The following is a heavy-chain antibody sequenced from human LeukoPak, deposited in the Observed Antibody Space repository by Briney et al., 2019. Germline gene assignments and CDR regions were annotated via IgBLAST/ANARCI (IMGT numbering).Heavy chain of an antibody. Sequence: GGSLSLSCAASGFTFSSYAMSWVRQAPGKGLEWVSAISGSGGSTYYADSVKGRFTISRDNSKNTLCLQMNSLRAEDTAVYYCAKGGGSSIQLWAYFDYWGQGTLVTVSS. CDR3: AKGGGSSIQLWAYFDY. V-gene: IGHV3-23*01. J-gene: IGHJ4*02. D-gene: IGHD5-18*01. CDR1: GFTFSSYA. CDR2: ISGSGGST.